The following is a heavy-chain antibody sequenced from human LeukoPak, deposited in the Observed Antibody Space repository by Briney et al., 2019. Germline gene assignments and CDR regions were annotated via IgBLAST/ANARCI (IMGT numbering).Heavy chain of an antibody. Sequence: SETLSLTCAVYGGSFSGYYWSWIRQPPGKGLEWIGEINHSGSTNYNPSLKSRVTISVDTSKNQFSLKLSSVTAADTAVYYCARVLAYYYDSSGYFGGKKDAFDIWGQGTMVTVSS. CDR2: INHSGST. J-gene: IGHJ3*02. CDR1: GGSFSGYY. D-gene: IGHD3-22*01. V-gene: IGHV4-34*01. CDR3: ARVLAYYYDSSGYFGGKKDAFDI.